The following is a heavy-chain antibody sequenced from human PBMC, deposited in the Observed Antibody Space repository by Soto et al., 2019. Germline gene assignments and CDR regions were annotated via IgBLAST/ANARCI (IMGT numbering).Heavy chain of an antibody. J-gene: IGHJ4*02. CDR2: VSHDGRNT. CDR3: AKGGRQGLVSSDVNS. Sequence: VQLVESGGGVVQPGRSLRLSCAASGFTFSDYAMHWVRQAPGKGLEWVAVVSHDGRNTHYADSVKGRFTISRDSSKNTVFLEMTSLRAVDKAVYYCAKGGRQGLVSSDVNSWGQGALVTVSS. V-gene: IGHV3-30*18. CDR1: GFTFSDYA. D-gene: IGHD6-19*01.